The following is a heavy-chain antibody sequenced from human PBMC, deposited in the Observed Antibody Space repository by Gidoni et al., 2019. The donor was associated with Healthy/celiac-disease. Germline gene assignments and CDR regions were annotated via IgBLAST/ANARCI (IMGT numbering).Heavy chain of an antibody. CDR2: IYWNDDK. CDR1: GFSHSTSGVG. V-gene: IGHV2-5*01. J-gene: IGHJ3*02. Sequence: QITLKEAGPTLVKPTQTLTRTCTVSGFSHSTSGVGVGWIRQPPGKALEWLALIYWNDDKRYSPSLTSRLTITKDTSKNQVVLTMTNMDPVDTATYYCAHTYYYDSSGYFFGAFDIWGQGTMVTVSS. D-gene: IGHD3-22*01. CDR3: AHTYYYDSSGYFFGAFDI.